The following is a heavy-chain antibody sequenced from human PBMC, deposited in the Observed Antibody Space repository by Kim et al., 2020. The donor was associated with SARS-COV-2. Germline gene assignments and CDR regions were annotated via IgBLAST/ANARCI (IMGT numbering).Heavy chain of an antibody. CDR1: GGSISSYY. Sequence: SETLSLTCTVSGGSISSYYWCWFRQPPPKGLQWMGGIYYHRGTNYYPSLMKRGTITVENSNNNLSLMLRTATAADATAYYCAARSGTYYYCNY. CDR2: IYYHRGT. V-gene: IGHV4-59*08. J-gene: IGHJ6*03. CDR3: AARSGTYYYCNY. D-gene: IGHD1-1*01.